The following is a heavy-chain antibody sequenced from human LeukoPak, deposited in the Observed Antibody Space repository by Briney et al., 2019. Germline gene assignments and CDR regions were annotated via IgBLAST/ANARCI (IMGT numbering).Heavy chain of an antibody. D-gene: IGHD1-26*01. J-gene: IGHJ4*02. CDR2: ISSNVGST. Sequence: PWGSLKLSFAASGFTFRSYAMHWVRPAPGKGLEYISAISSNVGSTYYANSVKGRFTISRDNSKNTLYLQMGSLRAEDMAVYYCARDTGSYYFDDGGQGTLVTVYS. V-gene: IGHV3-64*01. CDR3: ARDTGSYYFDD. CDR1: GFTFRSYA.